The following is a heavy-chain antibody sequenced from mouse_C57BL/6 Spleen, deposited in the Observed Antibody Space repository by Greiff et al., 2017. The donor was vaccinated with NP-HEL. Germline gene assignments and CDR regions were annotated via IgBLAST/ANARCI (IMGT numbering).Heavy chain of an antibody. CDR2: INPNNGGT. D-gene: IGHD1-1*01. J-gene: IGHJ4*01. V-gene: IGHV1-26*01. CDR1: GYTFTDYY. Sequence: VQLQQSGPELVKPGASVKISCKASGYTFTDYYMNWVKQSHGKSLEWIGDINPNNGGTSYNQKFKGKATLTVDKSSSTAYMELRSLTSEDSAVYYCARGTTVVATPYYYAMDYWGQGTSVTVSS. CDR3: ARGTTVVATPYYYAMDY.